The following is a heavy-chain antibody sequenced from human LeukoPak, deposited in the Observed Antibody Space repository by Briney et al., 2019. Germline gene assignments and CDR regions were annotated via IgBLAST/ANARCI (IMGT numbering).Heavy chain of an antibody. V-gene: IGHV3-23*01. J-gene: IGHJ4*02. CDR1: GFTFSSYA. CDR3: AKDHGVSGSYRGFNY. CDR2: NSGSGYT. D-gene: IGHD3-16*02. Sequence: PGGSLRLSCAASGFTFSSYAMSWVRQAPGKGLEWVSGNSGSGYTRYADSVKGRFTISRDTSKNTLYLQMNSLRAEDTAVYYCAKDHGVSGSYRGFNYWGQGTLVTVSS.